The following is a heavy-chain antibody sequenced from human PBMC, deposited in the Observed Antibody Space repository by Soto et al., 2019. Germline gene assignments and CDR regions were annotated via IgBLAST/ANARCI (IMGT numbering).Heavy chain of an antibody. V-gene: IGHV3-43*01. CDR1: GFTFDDYT. Sequence: GGSLRLSCAASGFTFDDYTMHWVRQAPGKGLEWVSLISWDGGSTYYADTVKGRFTISRDNSKNSLYLQMNSLRTEDTALYYFAKDLRSGYSGYDIYYYYGMDVWGQGTTVTVSS. D-gene: IGHD5-12*01. CDR3: AKDLRSGYSGYDIYYYYGMDV. J-gene: IGHJ6*02. CDR2: ISWDGGST.